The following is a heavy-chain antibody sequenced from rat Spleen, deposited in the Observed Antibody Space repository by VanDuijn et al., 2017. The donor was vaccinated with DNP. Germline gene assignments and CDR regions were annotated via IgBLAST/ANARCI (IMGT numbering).Heavy chain of an antibody. D-gene: IGHD1-7*01. V-gene: IGHV3-1*01. CDR3: ARWTRYFDY. Sequence: EVQLQESGPGLVKPSQSLSLTCSVTGYSITSNYWAWIRKFPGNRMEWIGYISYSGSTGYNPSLKGRISITRDTSKNHFFLHLNSVTIEDTATYYCARWTRYFDYWGQGVMVTVSS. CDR2: ISYSGST. CDR1: GYSITSNY. J-gene: IGHJ2*01.